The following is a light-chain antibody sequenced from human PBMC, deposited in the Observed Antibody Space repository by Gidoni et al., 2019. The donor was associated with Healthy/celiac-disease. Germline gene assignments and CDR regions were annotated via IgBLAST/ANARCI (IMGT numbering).Light chain of an antibody. V-gene: IGKV3-11*01. J-gene: IGKJ4*01. CDR3: QQRSNWPPALT. Sequence: SGLTQSPATLSLSPGDRATLSCMASQSVSSYLAWYQQKPGQDPRLLIYDASTRATGIPSRFSGSGSSTDFPLPLRSLEPEDFVVYYCQQRSNWPPALTFGGGTKVEIK. CDR2: DAS. CDR1: QSVSSY.